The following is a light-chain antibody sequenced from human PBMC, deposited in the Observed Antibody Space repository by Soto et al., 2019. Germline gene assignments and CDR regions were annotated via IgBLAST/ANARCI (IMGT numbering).Light chain of an antibody. CDR2: GAS. Sequence: EVVRRQSPATLSVSPGGGATLSCRASQAITDTLACYQHQPGQAPRFLIYGASTRATNIPARCSGSGSGTEFTLTIDSLQSEVFAVYYWQQYNDWPPAFGGGTKVDI. J-gene: IGKJ4*01. V-gene: IGKV3-15*01. CDR3: QQYNDWPPA. CDR1: QAITDT.